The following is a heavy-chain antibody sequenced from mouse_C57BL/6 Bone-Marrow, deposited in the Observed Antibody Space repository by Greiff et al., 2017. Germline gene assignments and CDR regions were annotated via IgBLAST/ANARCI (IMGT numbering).Heavy chain of an antibody. Sequence: EVQLQESGPSLVRPSHTLSLTCTVTGFSINSDCYWIWIRQFPGNKLEYIGFHSYSCRPYYNPSFEIPTYLTRDTSKKQFSLKLRSVTTEDTATYDCSRIDSSDYCAMDYWGQGTSVTGSS. CDR3: SRIDSSDYCAMDY. CDR1: GFSINSDCY. CDR2: HSYSCRP. J-gene: IGHJ4*01. D-gene: IGHD3-2*02. V-gene: IGHV3-3*01.